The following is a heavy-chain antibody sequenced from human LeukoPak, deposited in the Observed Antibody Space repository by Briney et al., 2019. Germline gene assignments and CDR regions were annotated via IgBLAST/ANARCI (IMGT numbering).Heavy chain of an antibody. Sequence: ASVKVSCKASGYTFTSYAMHWVRQAPGQRLEWMGWINAGNGNTKYSQKFQGRVTITRDTSASTAYMELSSLRSEDTAVYYCARVDSSGWFIFDYWGQGTPVTVSS. V-gene: IGHV1-3*01. CDR3: ARVDSSGWFIFDY. CDR2: INAGNGNT. J-gene: IGHJ4*02. D-gene: IGHD6-19*01. CDR1: GYTFTSYA.